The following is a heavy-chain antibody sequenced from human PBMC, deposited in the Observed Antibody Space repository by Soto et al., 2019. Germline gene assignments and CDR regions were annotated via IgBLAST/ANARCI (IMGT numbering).Heavy chain of an antibody. CDR1: GFTFSSYA. J-gene: IGHJ6*01. CDR2: ISYDGSNK. D-gene: IGHD6-13*01. Sequence: QVQLVESGGGVVQPGRSLRLSCAASGFTFSSYAMHWVRQAPGKGLEWVAVISYDGSNKYYADSVKGRFTISRDNSKNTLYLQMNSLRAEDTAVYYCARGQEQQLEGYYYYYGMDVW. V-gene: IGHV3-30-3*01. CDR3: ARGQEQQLEGYYYYYGMDV.